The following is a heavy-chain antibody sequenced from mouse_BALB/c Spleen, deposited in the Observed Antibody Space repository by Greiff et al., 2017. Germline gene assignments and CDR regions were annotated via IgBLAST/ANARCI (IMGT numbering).Heavy chain of an antibody. V-gene: IGHV2-5-1*01. D-gene: IGHD1-2*01. J-gene: IGHJ4*01. CDR1: GFSLTSYG. CDR2: IWRGGST. CDR3: AKNLRPAGYYAMDY. Sequence: QVQLKESGPSLVQPSQSLSITCTVSGFSLTSYGVHWVRQSPGKGLEWLGVIWRGGSTDYNAAFMSRLSITKDNSKSQVFFKMNSLQADDTAIYYCAKNLRPAGYYAMDYWGQGTSVTVSS.